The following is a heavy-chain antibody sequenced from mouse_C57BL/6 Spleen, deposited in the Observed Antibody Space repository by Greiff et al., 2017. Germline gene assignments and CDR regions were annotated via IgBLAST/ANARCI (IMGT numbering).Heavy chain of an antibody. CDR2: IYIGNGYT. CDR3: ARDDYGRDYWYFDV. CDR1: GYTFTSYG. V-gene: IGHV1-58*01. J-gene: IGHJ1*03. Sequence: DVKLQESGAELVRPGSSVKMSCKTSGYTFTSYGINWVKQRPGQGLEWIGYIYIGNGYTEYNEKFKGKATLTSDTSSSTAYMQLSSLTSEDSAIYFCARDDYGRDYWYFDVWGTGTTVTVSS. D-gene: IGHD1-1*01.